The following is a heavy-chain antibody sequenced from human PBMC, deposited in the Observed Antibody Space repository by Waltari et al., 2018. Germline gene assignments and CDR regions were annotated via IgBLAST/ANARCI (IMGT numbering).Heavy chain of an antibody. V-gene: IGHV4-34*01. CDR1: GGSFSGYY. CDR3: AREDSGWFDP. Sequence: QVPLQQWGAGLLKPSETLSLTCAVYGGSFSGYYWTWIRQPPGKGLEWIGELNHAGGTSYNPSLKSRATIAVDTSKNQLSLILNSVTAEDTAGYYCAREDSGWFDPWGQGTLVTVSS. CDR2: LNHAGGT. D-gene: IGHD2-15*01. J-gene: IGHJ5*02.